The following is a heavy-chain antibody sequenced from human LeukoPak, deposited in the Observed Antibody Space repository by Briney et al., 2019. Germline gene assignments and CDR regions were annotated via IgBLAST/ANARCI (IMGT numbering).Heavy chain of an antibody. CDR3: AKDGGGSYSYFDY. D-gene: IGHD1-26*01. V-gene: IGHV3-23*01. Sequence: PGGSLRLSCVDSGFSFNNYAMTWVRQAPGKGLEWVSVISGSGAITYYADSVKGRFTISRDNSKNTLYLQMNSLRAEDTAVYYCAKDGGGSYSYFDYWGQGTLVTVSS. CDR2: ISGSGAIT. CDR1: GFSFNNYA. J-gene: IGHJ4*02.